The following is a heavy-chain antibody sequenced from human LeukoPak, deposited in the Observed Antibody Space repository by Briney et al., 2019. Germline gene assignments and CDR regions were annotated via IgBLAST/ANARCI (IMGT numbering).Heavy chain of an antibody. CDR1: GFTFSSYA. CDR2: ISGSGGST. D-gene: IGHD3-9*01. V-gene: IGHV3-23*01. CDR3: AKDLADILTGYYPDAFDI. Sequence: PGGSLRLSCAVSGFTFSSYAMSWVRQAPGKGLEWVSAISGSGGSTYYADSVKGRFTISRDNSKNTLYLQMNSLRAEDTAVYYCAKDLADILTGYYPDAFDIWGQGTMVTVSS. J-gene: IGHJ3*02.